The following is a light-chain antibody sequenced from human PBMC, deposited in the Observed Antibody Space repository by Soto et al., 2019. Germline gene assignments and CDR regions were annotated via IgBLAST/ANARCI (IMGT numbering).Light chain of an antibody. CDR3: QQLNSYPIT. V-gene: IGKV3D-7*01. J-gene: IGKJ5*01. Sequence: EIVLTQSPGTLSLSPGERATLSCRASQTVTRSYLAWYQQKPGQAPRLLIYGASTRATGIPARFSGSGSGTDFTLTISSLQPEDFATYFCQQLNSYPITFGQGTRLEIK. CDR1: QTVTRSY. CDR2: GAS.